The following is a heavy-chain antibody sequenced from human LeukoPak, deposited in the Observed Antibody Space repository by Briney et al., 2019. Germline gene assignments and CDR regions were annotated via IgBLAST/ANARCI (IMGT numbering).Heavy chain of an antibody. CDR2: LGGSGGTT. CDR1: GITLSSYG. V-gene: IGHV3-23*01. CDR3: ATRGVVIRVILVGFNKEAYYLVS. Sequence: PGGSLRLSCAASGITLSSYGMIWVRQAPGKGLVWVAGLGGSGGTTNYADSVKGRFTISRDNRKNILYLQMNSLRAEDTAVYFCATRGVVIRVILVGFNKEAYYLVSWLRGAMVSVPS. D-gene: IGHD3-22*01. J-gene: IGHJ4*02.